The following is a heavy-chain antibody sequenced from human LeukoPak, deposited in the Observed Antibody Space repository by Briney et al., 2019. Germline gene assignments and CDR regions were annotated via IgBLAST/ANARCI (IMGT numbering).Heavy chain of an antibody. D-gene: IGHD2/OR15-2a*01. CDR2: INTDGSTT. V-gene: IGHV3-74*01. Sequence: GGSLRLSCVASGVTFSSRCMHWVRQAPGKGLVWVSIINTDGSTTRYADFVEGRFTISRDNARNTLYLEMNSLRVEDTAVYFCARDISRTMDVWGQGTTVTV. CDR1: GVTFSSRC. J-gene: IGHJ6*02. CDR3: ARDISRTMDV.